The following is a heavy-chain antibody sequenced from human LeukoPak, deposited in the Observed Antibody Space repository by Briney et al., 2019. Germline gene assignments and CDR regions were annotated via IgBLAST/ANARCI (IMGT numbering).Heavy chain of an antibody. J-gene: IGHJ4*02. V-gene: IGHV3-9*01. CDR1: GFTFDDYA. Sequence: PGGSLRLSCAASGFTFDDYAMPWVRQAPGKGLEWVSGIGWNSGGIVYADSVKGRFTISRDNAKNSLYLQMNSLRAEDTAVYYCAKIYDSSGYYYVFDYWGQGTLVTVSS. D-gene: IGHD3-22*01. CDR2: IGWNSGGI. CDR3: AKIYDSSGYYYVFDY.